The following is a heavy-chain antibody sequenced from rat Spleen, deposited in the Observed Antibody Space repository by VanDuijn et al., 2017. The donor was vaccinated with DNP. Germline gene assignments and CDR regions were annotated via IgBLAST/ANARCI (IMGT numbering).Heavy chain of an antibody. CDR3: AQEGLGLSFAY. Sequence: EVQLVETGGGLVQPGRSLKLSCVASGFTFSSYWMFWIRQLPGKGLEWVSSINTDGGNTYYPDSVKGRFTISRDNAENTVYLQLNSLRSEDTATYYCAQEGLGLSFAYWCQGALVTVSS. J-gene: IGHJ3*01. CDR1: GFTFSSYW. CDR2: INTDGGNT. V-gene: IGHV5-58*01.